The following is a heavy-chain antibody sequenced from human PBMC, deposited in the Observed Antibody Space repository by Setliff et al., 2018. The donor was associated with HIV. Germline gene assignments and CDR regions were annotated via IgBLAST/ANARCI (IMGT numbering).Heavy chain of an antibody. CDR1: GGSISSSTYY. CDR2: IYYSGST. D-gene: IGHD5-12*01. CDR3: AKDPRAAVATICDY. V-gene: IGHV4-39*07. Sequence: TLSLTCTVSGGSISSSTYYWGWIRQPPGKGLEWIGTIYYSGSTYYNPSLKSRLTTSVDKSKNQFSLRLSSVTAADTAVYYCAKDPRAAVATICDYWGQGTLVTVSS. J-gene: IGHJ4*02.